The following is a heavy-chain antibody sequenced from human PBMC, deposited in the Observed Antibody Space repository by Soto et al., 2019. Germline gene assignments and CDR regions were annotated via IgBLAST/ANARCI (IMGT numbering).Heavy chain of an antibody. Sequence: EVQLVESGGGLVQPGGSLRLSCAASGFTVGSNYMSWVRQAPGKGLEWLSVIYTDDSTYYADSVKGRFTISRHNSKNTLYLQMNSLRAEDTAVYYCTSGTSGSRGPLYWGHGTLVTVSS. CDR3: TSGTSGSRGPLY. J-gene: IGHJ4*01. V-gene: IGHV3-53*04. CDR1: GFTVGSNY. CDR2: IYTDDST. D-gene: IGHD1-1*01.